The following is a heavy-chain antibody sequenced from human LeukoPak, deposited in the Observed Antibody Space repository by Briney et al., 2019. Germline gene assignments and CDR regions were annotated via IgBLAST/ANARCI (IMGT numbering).Heavy chain of an antibody. V-gene: IGHV1-8*01. CDR3: ARLSQTPAYYDTSVYYHLGY. J-gene: IGHJ4*02. D-gene: IGHD3-22*01. CDR1: GYTFSSYD. Sequence: GASVKVSCKGSGYTFSSYDINWVRQATGQGLEWMGWMNPDTGNSGYAQKFQGRVTMTRDTSISTAYMELSSLRSEDTAVYYCARLSQTPAYYDTSVYYHLGYWGQGTLVTVSS. CDR2: MNPDTGNS.